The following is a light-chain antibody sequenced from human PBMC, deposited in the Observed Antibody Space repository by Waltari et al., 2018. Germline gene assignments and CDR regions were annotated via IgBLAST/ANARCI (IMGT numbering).Light chain of an antibody. Sequence: DIQMTQSPSSLSASVGDRVTITCRACKVISNYLAWYQQKPGKVPKLLIYDASTLQAGVPSWWSGSGAATDYTLTISSLQPEDVATYYCQKYNRAQWTFGQGTKVEIK. V-gene: IGKV1-27*01. CDR3: QKYNRAQWT. J-gene: IGKJ1*01. CDR1: KVISNY. CDR2: DAS.